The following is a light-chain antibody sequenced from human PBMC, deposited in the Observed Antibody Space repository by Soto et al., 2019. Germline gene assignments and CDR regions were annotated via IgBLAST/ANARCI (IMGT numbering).Light chain of an antibody. V-gene: IGLV2-14*01. Sequence: QSVLTQPASVSGSPGQSITISCTGTSSDIGGYNYVSWYQHHPGKAPKVMIYEVTNRPSGVSNRFFGSKSGNTASLTISGLQADDEADYYCISYTSSSTYVFGTGTKLTVL. CDR2: EVT. J-gene: IGLJ1*01. CDR3: ISYTSSSTYV. CDR1: SSDIGGYNY.